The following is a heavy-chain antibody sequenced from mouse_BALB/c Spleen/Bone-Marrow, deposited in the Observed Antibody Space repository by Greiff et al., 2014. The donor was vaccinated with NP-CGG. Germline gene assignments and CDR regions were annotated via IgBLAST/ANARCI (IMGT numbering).Heavy chain of an antibody. Sequence: QVQLQQSRAELVKPGASVKLSCKASGYTFTSYWMYWVKQRPGQGLEWIGEINPSNGRTDYNEKFKTKATLTVDSSSSTAYMQLSSLTSEDSAVYYCTSPQLGRDYWGQGTTLTVSS. CDR2: INPSNGRT. J-gene: IGHJ2*01. CDR3: TSPQLGRDY. V-gene: IGHV1S81*02. CDR1: GYTFTSYW. D-gene: IGHD4-1*02.